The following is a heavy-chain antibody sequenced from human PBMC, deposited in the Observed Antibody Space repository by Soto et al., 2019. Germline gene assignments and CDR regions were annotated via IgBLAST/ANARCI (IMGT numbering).Heavy chain of an antibody. CDR3: ARDNAPVAGTSLPGY. CDR2: ISYDGSKK. CDR1: GFTFSSYA. J-gene: IGHJ4*02. Sequence: GGSLRLSCAASGFTFSSYAMHWVRQVPGKGLEWVTLISYDGSKKFYAGSVKGRFTISRDQSKNTLYLQMNSLRAEDTASYYCARDNAPVAGTSLPGYWGQGTLVTVSS. V-gene: IGHV3-30*01. D-gene: IGHD6-19*01.